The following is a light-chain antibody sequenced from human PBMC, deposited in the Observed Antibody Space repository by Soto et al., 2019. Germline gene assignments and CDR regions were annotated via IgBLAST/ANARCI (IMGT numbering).Light chain of an antibody. CDR1: QSVSSN. V-gene: IGKV3-15*01. J-gene: IGKJ2*01. CDR3: QQYNNWPYT. CDR2: GAS. Sequence: EILMTQSPATLAVSPGERAALSCRASQSVSSNFAWYQQKPGLAPRLLIYGASSRATGTPARFSGSGSGTECTLTISSLQSEDFAVYYCQQYNNWPYTFGLGTKLEMK.